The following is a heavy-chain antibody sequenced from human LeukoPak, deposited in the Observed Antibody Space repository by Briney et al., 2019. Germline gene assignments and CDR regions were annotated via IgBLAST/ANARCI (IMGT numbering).Heavy chain of an antibody. CDR1: GFTFRGFL. CDR2: IKQDGSEK. D-gene: IGHD2-21*02. V-gene: IGHV3-7*01. Sequence: GGSLRLSCAASGFTFRGFLMSWVRQAPGKGLEWVAHIKQDGSEKNYVDSVKGRFTISRDNARNSLLLQMDGLRAEDTAVYYCARDKVTGDSYFDYWGQGTLVTVSS. J-gene: IGHJ4*02. CDR3: ARDKVTGDSYFDY.